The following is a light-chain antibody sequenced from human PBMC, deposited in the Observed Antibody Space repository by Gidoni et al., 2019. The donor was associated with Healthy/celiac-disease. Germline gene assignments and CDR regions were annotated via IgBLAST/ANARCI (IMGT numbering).Light chain of an antibody. Sequence: EIVLTQSPATLSLSPGERATLSCRASQSVSSSYAGWYQKKPGQAPRLLIYGSSSTATGLPDSCSGGWCGTVFPLIISRLYHDDFALYYCQQNGCSLTFGRGTKVDIK. CDR3: QQNGCSLT. J-gene: IGKJ3*01. CDR1: QSVSSSY. CDR2: GSS. V-gene: IGKV3-20*01.